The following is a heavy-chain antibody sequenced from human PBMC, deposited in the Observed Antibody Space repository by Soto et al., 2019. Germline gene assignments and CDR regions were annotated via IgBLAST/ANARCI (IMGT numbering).Heavy chain of an antibody. CDR1: GYTFTSYD. CDR3: ARGRAAAAGRWFDP. J-gene: IGHJ5*02. V-gene: IGHV1-8*01. CDR2: MNPNSGNT. Sequence: QVQLVQSGAEVKKPGASVKVSCTASGYTFTSYDINWVRQATGQGLEWMGWMNPNSGNTGYAQKFQGRVTMTRNTSISTAYMGLSSLRSEDTAVYYCARGRAAAAGRWFDPWGQGTLVTVSS. D-gene: IGHD6-13*01.